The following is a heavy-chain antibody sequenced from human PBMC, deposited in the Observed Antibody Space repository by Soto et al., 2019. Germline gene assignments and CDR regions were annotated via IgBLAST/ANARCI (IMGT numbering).Heavy chain of an antibody. CDR1: GGSISSGGYS. CDR3: ARGLTAYYYDSSGYYSVPWFDP. J-gene: IGHJ5*02. V-gene: IGHV4-30-2*01. D-gene: IGHD3-22*01. CDR2: ISHSGST. Sequence: QLQLQESGSGLVQPSQTLSLTCAVSGGSISSGGYSWSWIRQPPGKGLEWIGYISHSGSTYYNPSLKSRVTISVDRSKNQFSLKLSSVTAADTAVYYCARGLTAYYYDSSGYYSVPWFDPWGQGTLVTVSS.